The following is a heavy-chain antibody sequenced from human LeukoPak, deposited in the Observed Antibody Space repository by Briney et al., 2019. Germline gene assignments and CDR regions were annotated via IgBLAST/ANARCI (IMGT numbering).Heavy chain of an antibody. J-gene: IGHJ4*02. V-gene: IGHV1-69*13. Sequence: ASVKVSCKASGGTFSSYAISWVRQAPGQGLEWMGGIIPIFGTANYAQKFQGRVTITADESTSTAYMELSSLRSEDTAVYYCARGYPRAVRGVAAGVFDYWGQGTLVTVSS. CDR1: GGTFSSYA. CDR3: ARGYPRAVRGVAAGVFDY. CDR2: IIPIFGTA. D-gene: IGHD3-10*01.